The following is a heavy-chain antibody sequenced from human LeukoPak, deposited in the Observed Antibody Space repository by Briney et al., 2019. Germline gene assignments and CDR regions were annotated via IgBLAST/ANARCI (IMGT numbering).Heavy chain of an antibody. CDR1: GFTFSSYW. D-gene: IGHD1-26*01. CDR2: IKQDGSEK. J-gene: IGHJ4*02. CDR3: ARDSRAQEVGATVFDY. Sequence: GGSLRLSCAASGFTFSSYWMSWVRQAPGKGLEWVANIKQDGSEKYYVDSVKGRFTISRDNAKNSLYLQMNSLRAEDTAVYYCARDSRAQEVGATVFDYWGQGTLVTVSS. V-gene: IGHV3-7*01.